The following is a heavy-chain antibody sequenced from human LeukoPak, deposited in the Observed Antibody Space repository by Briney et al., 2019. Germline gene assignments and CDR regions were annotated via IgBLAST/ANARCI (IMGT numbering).Heavy chain of an antibody. D-gene: IGHD5-12*01. CDR1: GFTFSSYS. V-gene: IGHV3-48*01. J-gene: IGHJ3*02. CDR3: ARATRLNAFDI. Sequence: PGGSLRLSCAASGFTFSSYSMNWVRQAPGKGLEWVSYISSSSSTIYYADSVKGRFTISRDNAKNSLYLQMNSLRAEDTAVYYCARATRLNAFDIWGQGTMVTVSS. CDR2: ISSSSSTI.